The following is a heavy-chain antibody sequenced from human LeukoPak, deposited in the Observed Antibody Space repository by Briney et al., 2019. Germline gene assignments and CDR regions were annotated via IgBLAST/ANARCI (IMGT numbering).Heavy chain of an antibody. Sequence: ASVKVPCKASGFTFTSSAVQWVRQARGQRLEWIGWIVVGSGNTNYAQKFQERVTITRDMSTSTAYMELSSLRSEDTAVYYCARAEYYDSSGFNWYFDLWGRGTLVTVSS. CDR3: ARAEYYDSSGFNWYFDL. V-gene: IGHV1-58*01. D-gene: IGHD3-22*01. CDR1: GFTFTSSA. CDR2: IVVGSGNT. J-gene: IGHJ2*01.